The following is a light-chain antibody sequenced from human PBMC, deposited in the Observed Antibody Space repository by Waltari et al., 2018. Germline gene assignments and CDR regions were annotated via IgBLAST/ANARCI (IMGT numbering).Light chain of an antibody. CDR2: EDP. Sequence: SYELTQPPSVSVSPGQTARITCSGDALPKRYAYWYQQKSGQAPVPVLFEDPRRPSGSPERFSAATSGTMATLTIRGAQVDDEAAYYCYSVDTTSKGVFGGGTALTVL. CDR3: YSVDTTSKGV. J-gene: IGLJ3*02. V-gene: IGLV3-10*01. CDR1: ALPKRY.